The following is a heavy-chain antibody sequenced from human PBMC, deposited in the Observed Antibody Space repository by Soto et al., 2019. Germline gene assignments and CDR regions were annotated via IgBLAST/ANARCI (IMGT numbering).Heavy chain of an antibody. CDR3: ARGRQRFGYSYGHPTDY. CDR2: TIPLFGTP. Sequence: ASVKVSCKASGGTFSSYAITWVRQAPGQGLEWMGGTIPLFGTPNYAQKFQGRVTITADKSTNSLYLQMNSLRAEDTAVYYCARGRQRFGYSYGHPTDYWGQGTLVTVSS. J-gene: IGHJ4*02. D-gene: IGHD5-18*01. CDR1: GGTFSSYA. V-gene: IGHV1-69*06.